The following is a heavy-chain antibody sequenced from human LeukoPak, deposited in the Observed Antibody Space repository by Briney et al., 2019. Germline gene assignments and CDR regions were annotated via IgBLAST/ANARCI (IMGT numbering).Heavy chain of an antibody. V-gene: IGHV3-30*18. CDR3: AKLLHDYGDSPYYYGMDV. J-gene: IGHJ6*02. CDR2: ISYDGSNK. Sequence: GRSLRLSCAASGFTFSIYGMHWVRQAPGKGLEWVAVISYDGSNKYYADSVKGRFTISRDNSKNTLYLQMNSLRAEDTAVYYCAKLLHDYGDSPYYYGMDVWGQGTTVTVSS. CDR1: GFTFSIYG. D-gene: IGHD4-17*01.